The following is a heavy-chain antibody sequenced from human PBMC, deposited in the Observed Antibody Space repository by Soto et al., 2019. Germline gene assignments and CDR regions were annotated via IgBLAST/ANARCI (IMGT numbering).Heavy chain of an antibody. CDR2: IYHSGST. D-gene: IGHD6-25*01. J-gene: IGHJ5*02. CDR3: AREAAGILNWFDP. V-gene: IGHV4-31*03. Sequence: QVQLQESGPGLVKPTQTLSLTCTVSGGSISSGGYYWSWIRQHPGKGLEWIGYIYHSGSTYYNPSLKSRVTISVGTSKNQFSLKLSSVTAADTAVYYCAREAAGILNWFDPWGEGTLVTVSS. CDR1: GGSISSGGYY.